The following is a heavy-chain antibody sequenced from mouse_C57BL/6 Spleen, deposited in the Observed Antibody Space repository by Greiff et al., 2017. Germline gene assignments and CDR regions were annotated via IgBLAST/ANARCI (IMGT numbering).Heavy chain of an antibody. CDR2: IHPNSGST. Sequence: QVQLQQPGAELVKPGASVKLSCKASGYTFTSYWMHWVKQWPGQGLEWIGMIHPNSGSTNSNEKFKSKATLTVAKSSSTAYMQLSSLTSEDSTVYYCARGLIKAYWGQGTLVTVSA. V-gene: IGHV1-64*01. J-gene: IGHJ3*01. CDR3: ARGLIKAY. D-gene: IGHD1-1*01. CDR1: GYTFTSYW.